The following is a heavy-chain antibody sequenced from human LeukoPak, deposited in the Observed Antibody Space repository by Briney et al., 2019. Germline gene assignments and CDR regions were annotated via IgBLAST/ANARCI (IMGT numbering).Heavy chain of an antibody. CDR1: GGSVSSGGYY. CDR2: IYYSGST. Sequence: PSETLSLTCTVSGGSVSSGGYYWSWIRQHPGKGLEWIGYIYYSGSTYYNPSHKSRVTISVDTSKNQFSLKLSSVTAADTAVYYCAREGCSSTSCYPVAFDIWGQGTMVTVSS. D-gene: IGHD2-2*01. V-gene: IGHV4-31*03. CDR3: AREGCSSTSCYPVAFDI. J-gene: IGHJ3*02.